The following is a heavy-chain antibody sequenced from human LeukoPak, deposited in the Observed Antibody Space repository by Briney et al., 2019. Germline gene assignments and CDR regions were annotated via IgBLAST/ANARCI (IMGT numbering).Heavy chain of an antibody. V-gene: IGHV4-4*07. J-gene: IGHJ6*02. CDR1: GGSISSYY. Sequence: SETLSLTCTVSGGSISSYYWSWIRQPAGKGLEWIGRIYTSGSTNYNPSLKSRVTMSVDTSKNQFSLKLSSVTPGDTAVYYCARDGQWLVVQKWDYYGMDVWGQGTTVTVSS. D-gene: IGHD6-19*01. CDR2: IYTSGST. CDR3: ARDGQWLVVQKWDYYGMDV.